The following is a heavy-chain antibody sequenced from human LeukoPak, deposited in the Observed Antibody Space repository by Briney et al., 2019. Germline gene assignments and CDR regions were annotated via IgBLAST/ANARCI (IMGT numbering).Heavy chain of an antibody. D-gene: IGHD1-26*01. Sequence: ASVKVSCKASGGTFRSYAISWVRQAPGQGLEWMGGIIPIFGTANYAQKFQGRVTITADESTSTAYMELSRLTSDDSAVYYCARDLESPGELKYYYYMDVWGNGTTVTVSS. CDR1: GGTFRSYA. CDR2: IIPIFGTA. J-gene: IGHJ6*03. V-gene: IGHV1-69*01. CDR3: ARDLESPGELKYYYYMDV.